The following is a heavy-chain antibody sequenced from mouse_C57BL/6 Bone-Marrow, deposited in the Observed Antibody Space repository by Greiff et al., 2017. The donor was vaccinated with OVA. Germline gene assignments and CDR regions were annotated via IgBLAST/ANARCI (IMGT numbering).Heavy chain of an antibody. Sequence: EVQGVESVAELVRPGASVKLSCTASGFNIKNTHMHWVKQRPEQGLEWIGRIDPANGNTKYAPKFQGKATITADTSSNTAYLQLSSLTSEDTAIYYCARCRYYAVDYWGQGTTLTVSS. CDR1: GFNIKNTH. J-gene: IGHJ2*01. V-gene: IGHV14-3*01. CDR3: ARCRYYAVDY. CDR2: IDPANGNT. D-gene: IGHD1-1*01.